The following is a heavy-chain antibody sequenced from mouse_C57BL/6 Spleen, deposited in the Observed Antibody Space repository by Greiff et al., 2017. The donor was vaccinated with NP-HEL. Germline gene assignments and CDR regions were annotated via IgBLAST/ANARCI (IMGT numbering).Heavy chain of an antibody. Sequence: EVQLQQSGPELVKPGASVKISCKASGYSFTDYNMNWVKQSNGKSLEWIGVINPNYGTTSYNQKFKGKATLTVDKSSSTAYMQLNILTSEDSADYYCASIYDGYPYDIDYWGQGTTLTVSS. CDR1: GYSFTDYN. J-gene: IGHJ2*01. CDR2: INPNYGTT. V-gene: IGHV1-39*01. CDR3: ASIYDGYPYDIDY. D-gene: IGHD2-3*01.